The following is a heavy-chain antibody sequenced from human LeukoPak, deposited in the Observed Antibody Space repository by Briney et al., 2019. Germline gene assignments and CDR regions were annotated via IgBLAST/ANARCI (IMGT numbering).Heavy chain of an antibody. CDR1: GFTFSDHY. J-gene: IGHJ4*02. V-gene: IGHV3-72*01. CDR2: IRTKTNSYTT. CDR3: VAGSGWRFDY. Sequence: GGSLRLSCAASGFTFSDHYMDWVRQAPGKGLEWVGRIRTKTNSYTTIYAASVKGRFTISRDNAKNSLYVQMNSLRVEDTAVYYCVAGSGWRFDYWGQGTLVTVSS. D-gene: IGHD6-19*01.